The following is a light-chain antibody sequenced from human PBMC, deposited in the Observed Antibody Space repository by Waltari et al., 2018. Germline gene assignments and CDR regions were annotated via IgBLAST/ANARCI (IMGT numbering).Light chain of an antibody. V-gene: IGLV7-43*01. CDR1: TGAVTSPYW. Sequence: QTVVTQEPSLTVSPGGTVTLTCACNTGAVTSPYWPNWFQQRPGQATRSLFFSTNNKYTWTLARFSGSLLGGKAARTWSCVQPEDVADYYCLLFSAGAWVFCGGTNRTVL. J-gene: IGLJ3*02. CDR2: STN. CDR3: LLFSAGAWV.